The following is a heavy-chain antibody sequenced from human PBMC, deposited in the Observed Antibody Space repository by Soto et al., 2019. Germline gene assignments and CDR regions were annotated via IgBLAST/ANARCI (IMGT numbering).Heavy chain of an antibody. V-gene: IGHV1-18*01. CDR3: ARSSMHSWTDWFDP. CDR1: GFTFTKYG. J-gene: IGHJ5*02. CDR2: ISVYNDNT. Sequence: QVKLVQSGAEVKKPGASVKVSCKTSGFTFTKYGISWVRKAPGQGLEWMGWISVYNDNTKYAQKFQGRVTMTTDTSTSTASMELRTLRSDDTAVYYCARSSMHSWTDWFDPWGQGTLVTVSS. D-gene: IGHD3-3*01.